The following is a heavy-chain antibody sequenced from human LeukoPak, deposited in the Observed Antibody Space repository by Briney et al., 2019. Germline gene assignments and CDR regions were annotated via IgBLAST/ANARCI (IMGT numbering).Heavy chain of an antibody. D-gene: IGHD3-10*01. V-gene: IGHV3-23*01. J-gene: IGHJ4*02. CDR2: ISGSGGST. CDR1: GFTFSNAW. CDR3: ARGRLYYYGSEIDY. Sequence: GGSLRLSCAASGFTFSNAWMNWVRQAPGKGLEWVSAISGSGGSTYYADSVKGRFTISRDNSKNTLYLQMNSLRAEDTAVYYCARGRLYYYGSEIDYWGQGTLVTVSS.